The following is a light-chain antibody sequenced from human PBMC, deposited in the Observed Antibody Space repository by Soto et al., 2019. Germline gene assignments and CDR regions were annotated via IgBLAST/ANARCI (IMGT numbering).Light chain of an antibody. CDR3: QQYYSYPPVT. CDR1: QGISSY. V-gene: IGKV1-8*01. Sequence: AIRMTQSPSSLSASTGDRVTITCRASQGISSYLAWYQQKPGKAPKLLIYAASTLQSGVPSRFSGSGSGTDLTLTISCLQSEDFATYYGQQYYSYPPVTFGGGTKVEIK. CDR2: AAS. J-gene: IGKJ4*01.